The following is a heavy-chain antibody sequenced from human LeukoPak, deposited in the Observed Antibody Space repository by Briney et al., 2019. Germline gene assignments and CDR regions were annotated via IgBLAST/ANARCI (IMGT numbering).Heavy chain of an antibody. V-gene: IGHV4-38-2*02. Sequence: SETLSLTCTVSGYSISTGYYWGWIRQPPGKGLEWIGSIYHSGTTYYNPSLKSRVTISVDTSKNQFSLKLSSVTAADTAVYYCASQLRYFDWLYPQNYFDYWGQGTLVTVSS. CDR2: IYHSGTT. J-gene: IGHJ4*02. CDR3: ASQLRYFDWLYPQNYFDY. D-gene: IGHD3-9*01. CDR1: GYSISTGYY.